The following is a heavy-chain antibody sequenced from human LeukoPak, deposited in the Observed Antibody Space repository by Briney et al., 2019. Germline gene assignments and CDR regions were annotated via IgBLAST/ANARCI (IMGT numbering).Heavy chain of an antibody. CDR2: MNPNSGKT. CDR1: GYTFTNYD. J-gene: IGHJ6*02. Sequence: ASVKVSCKTSGYTFTNYDINWVRQAPGQGLEWMGWMNPNSGKTGYAQSFQGRVTMTRDTSTDTAYMELNSLRSEDTAVYYCARDYFETSGSVYHFYGLDVWGLGTTVTVSS. V-gene: IGHV1-8*01. D-gene: IGHD3-22*01. CDR3: ARDYFETSGSVYHFYGLDV.